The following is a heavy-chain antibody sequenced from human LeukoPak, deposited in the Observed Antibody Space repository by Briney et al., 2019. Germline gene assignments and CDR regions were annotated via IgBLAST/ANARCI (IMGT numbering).Heavy chain of an antibody. V-gene: IGHV3-48*01. D-gene: IGHD2-15*01. Sequence: GGSLRLSCVASGFTFNNHNMDWVRQAPGKGLEWISYISGRGDAIFYADSVQGRFTISRDKAKNSVYLQMNSLRAEDTAVYYCARTYGSGSLDYGGQGTLVTVSS. CDR3: ARTYGSGSLDY. CDR2: ISGRGDAI. CDR1: GFTFNNHN. J-gene: IGHJ4*02.